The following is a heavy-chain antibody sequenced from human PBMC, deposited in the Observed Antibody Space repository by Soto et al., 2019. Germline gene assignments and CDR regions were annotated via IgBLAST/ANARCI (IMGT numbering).Heavy chain of an antibody. CDR2: IYPGDSDT. Sequence: GESLKISCTGSGYSFTSYWIGWVRQMPGKGLEWMGIIYPGDSDTRYSPSFQGQVTISADKSISTAYLQWSSLKASDTAMYYCATKLGYCSITRRPAEAFDIWGQATMVTVSS. D-gene: IGHD2-2*01. CDR1: GYSFTSYW. J-gene: IGHJ3*02. V-gene: IGHV5-51*01. CDR3: ATKLGYCSITRRPAEAFDI.